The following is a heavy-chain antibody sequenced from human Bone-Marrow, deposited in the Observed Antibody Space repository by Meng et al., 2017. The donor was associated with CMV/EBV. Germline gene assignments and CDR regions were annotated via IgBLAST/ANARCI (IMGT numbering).Heavy chain of an antibody. J-gene: IGHJ3*02. CDR1: GFTFDDYA. CDR2: IRWDGGII. V-gene: IGHV3-43*01. CDR3: AKGDHRGGDYVDAFDI. Sequence: GGSLRLSCAASGFTFDDYAMHWVRQAPGRGLEWVSLIRWDGGIIYYADSVKGRFTISRDNSKNSLYLQMNSLRTEDTALYYCAKGDHRGGDYVDAFDIWGQGTMATFSS. D-gene: IGHD4-17*01.